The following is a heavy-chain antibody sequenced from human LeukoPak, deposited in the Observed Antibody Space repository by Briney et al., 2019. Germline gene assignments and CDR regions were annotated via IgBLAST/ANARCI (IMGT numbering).Heavy chain of an antibody. CDR3: ARQETHPRWFDP. CDR1: GGSISTYF. CDR2: FYYSGST. J-gene: IGHJ5*02. Sequence: SETLSLTCNVSGGSISTYFWSWIRQPPGKGLEWIGYFYYSGSTNYNPSLKSRVTISVDTSKNQFSLKLSSVTAADTAVYYCARQETHPRWFDPWGQGTLVTVSS. D-gene: IGHD4-23*01. V-gene: IGHV4-59*08.